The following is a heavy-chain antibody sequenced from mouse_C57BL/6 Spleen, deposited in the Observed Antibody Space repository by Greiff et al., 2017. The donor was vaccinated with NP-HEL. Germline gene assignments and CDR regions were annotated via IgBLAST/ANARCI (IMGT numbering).Heavy chain of an antibody. CDR3: ARRGGL. V-gene: IGHV1-54*01. D-gene: IGHD3-1*01. J-gene: IGHJ3*01. Sequence: QVQLQQSGAELVRPGTSVKVSCKASGYAFTNYLIEWVKQRPGQGLEWIGVINPGSGGTNYNEKFKGKATLTADKSSSTAYMQLSSLTSEDSAVYFCARRGGLWGQGTLVTVSA. CDR1: GYAFTNYL. CDR2: INPGSGGT.